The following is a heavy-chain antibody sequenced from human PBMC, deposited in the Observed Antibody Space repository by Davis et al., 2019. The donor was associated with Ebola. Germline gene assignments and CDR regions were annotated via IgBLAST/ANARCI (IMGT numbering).Heavy chain of an antibody. V-gene: IGHV6-1*01. Sequence: HSQTLSLTCAISGDSVSSNRAAWNWIRQSPSRGLEWLGRTYYRSKWYNDYAVSVKSRITINADTSKNQFSLQLNSVTPEDTAVYYCVRDGDTFDAFDIWGQGTMVTVSS. CDR1: GDSVSSNRAA. D-gene: IGHD5-18*01. J-gene: IGHJ3*02. CDR2: TYYRSKWYN. CDR3: VRDGDTFDAFDI.